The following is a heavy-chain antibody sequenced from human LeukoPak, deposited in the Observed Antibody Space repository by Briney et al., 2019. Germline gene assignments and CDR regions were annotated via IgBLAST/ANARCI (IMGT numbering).Heavy chain of an antibody. V-gene: IGHV3-53*01. D-gene: IGHD5-12*01. CDR1: GFTVSSNY. Sequence: GGSLRLSCAASGFTVSSNYMTWVRQAPGKGLEWVSLINSGGGTFYADSVKGRFTISRDNSKNTLYLQMNSLRAEDTAVYYCAKDHLVAHVFDYWGQGTLVTVSS. CDR3: AKDHLVAHVFDY. J-gene: IGHJ4*02. CDR2: INSGGGT.